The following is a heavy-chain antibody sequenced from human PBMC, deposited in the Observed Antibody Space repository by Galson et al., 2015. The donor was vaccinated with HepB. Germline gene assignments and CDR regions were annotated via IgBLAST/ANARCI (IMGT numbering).Heavy chain of an antibody. Sequence: SLRLSCAASGFTFSTYGMHWVRQAPGKGLEWVAVISHDGNNKFYKESVRARFTISRDNSKNTLYLQMNSLTPEDTAIYYCAKDPHLKRLPFSFYFDFWGQGTLVTVSS. D-gene: IGHD5-12*01. V-gene: IGHV3-30*18. J-gene: IGHJ4*02. CDR3: AKDPHLKRLPFSFYFDF. CDR1: GFTFSTYG. CDR2: ISHDGNNK.